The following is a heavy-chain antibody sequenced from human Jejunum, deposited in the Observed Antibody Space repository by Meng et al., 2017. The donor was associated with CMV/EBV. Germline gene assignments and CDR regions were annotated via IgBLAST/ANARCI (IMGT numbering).Heavy chain of an antibody. Sequence: TFRNDGVTWVRQAPGQGLEYMGRIVPMLITTTYAQKFQDRLTITTDESTTTAYMELSSLKSDDTAVYYCAREPAAIPTHWYFDLWGRGTLVTVSS. CDR1: TFRNDG. V-gene: IGHV1-69*05. J-gene: IGHJ2*01. CDR3: AREPAAIPTHWYFDL. CDR2: IVPMLITT. D-gene: IGHD2-2*02.